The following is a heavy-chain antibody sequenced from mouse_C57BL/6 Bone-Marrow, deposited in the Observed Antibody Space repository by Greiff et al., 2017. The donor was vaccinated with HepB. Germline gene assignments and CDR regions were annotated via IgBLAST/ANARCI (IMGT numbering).Heavy chain of an antibody. CDR1: GYTFTSYW. CDR2: IHPNSGST. D-gene: IGHD1-1*01. Sequence: QVQLQQPGAELVKPGASVKLSCKASGYTFTSYWMHWVKQRPGQGLEWIGMIHPNSGSTNYNEKFKSKATLTVDKSSSTAYMQLSSLTSEDSAVYYCARPHYYGSSSGFGYWGQGTTLTVSS. V-gene: IGHV1-64*01. CDR3: ARPHYYGSSSGFGY. J-gene: IGHJ2*01.